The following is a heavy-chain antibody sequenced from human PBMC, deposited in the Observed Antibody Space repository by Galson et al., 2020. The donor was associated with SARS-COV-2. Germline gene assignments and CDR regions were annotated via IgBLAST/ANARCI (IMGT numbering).Heavy chain of an antibody. CDR2: ISSSRLT. Sequence: SETLSLTCTASGVSLSSGRYSWDWIRQTPGQGLEWIGSISSSRLTRYTPSLENRATISIDTSKERFSLSLTSVTAADTAMYYCARDVVTGIQGPRGWFDPWGQGTPVTVSS. CDR3: ARDVVTGIQGPRGWFDP. CDR1: GVSLSSGRYS. J-gene: IGHJ5*02. D-gene: IGHD2-15*01. V-gene: IGHV4-39*07.